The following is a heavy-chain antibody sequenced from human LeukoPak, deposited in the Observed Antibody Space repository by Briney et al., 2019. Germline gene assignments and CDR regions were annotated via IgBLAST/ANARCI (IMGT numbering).Heavy chain of an antibody. CDR1: VFTSSSYE. V-gene: IGHV3-48*03. J-gene: IGHJ3*02. Sequence: QSGGSLRLSCAPSVFTSSSYEMNCVRHAPGKGLEWVSYISSSGSTIYYADSVKGRFTISTDNAKNSLYLQMNSLRAKDTAVYYCARDPGIYCSGGSCYLHAFDIWGQGTMVTVSS. CDR3: ARDPGIYCSGGSCYLHAFDI. CDR2: ISSSGSTI. D-gene: IGHD2-15*01.